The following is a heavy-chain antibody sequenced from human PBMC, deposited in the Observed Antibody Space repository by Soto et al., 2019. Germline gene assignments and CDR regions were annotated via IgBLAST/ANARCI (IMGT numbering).Heavy chain of an antibody. CDR1: GGSFSGYY. Sequence: PSETLSLTCAVYGGSFSGYYWSWIRQPPGKGLEWIGEINHSGSTNYNPSLKSRVTISVDTSKNQFSLKLSSVTAADTAVYYCAVKKKYYDFWSGYYTGTFDYWGQGTLVTVSS. J-gene: IGHJ4*02. D-gene: IGHD3-3*01. CDR2: INHSGST. V-gene: IGHV4-34*01. CDR3: AVKKKYYDFWSGYYTGTFDY.